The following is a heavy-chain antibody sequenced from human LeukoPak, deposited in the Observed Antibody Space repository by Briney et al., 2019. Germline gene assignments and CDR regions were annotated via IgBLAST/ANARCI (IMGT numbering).Heavy chain of an antibody. CDR3: ARDRGSDGDLNFDY. D-gene: IGHD4-17*01. J-gene: IGHJ4*02. CDR1: GFTFSSYA. V-gene: IGHV3-30*04. Sequence: GGSLRLSCAASGFTFSSYAMHWVRQAPGKGLEWVAVIPYDGSNKYYADSVKGRFTISRDNSKNTLYLQMNSLRAEDTAVYYCARDRGSDGDLNFDYWGQGTLVTVSS. CDR2: IPYDGSNK.